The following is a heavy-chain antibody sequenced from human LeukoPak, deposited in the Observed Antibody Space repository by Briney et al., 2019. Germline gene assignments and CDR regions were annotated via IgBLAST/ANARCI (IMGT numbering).Heavy chain of an antibody. CDR1: GFTFSGSA. CDR3: TTRRSDAFDI. CDR2: IRSKANSYAT. J-gene: IGHJ3*02. Sequence: GGSLRLSCAASGFTFSGSAMHWVRQASGKGLEWVGRIRSKANSYATAYAASVKGRFTISRDDSKNTAYLQMNSLKTEDTAVYYCTTRRSDAFDIWGQGTMVTVSS. V-gene: IGHV3-73*01.